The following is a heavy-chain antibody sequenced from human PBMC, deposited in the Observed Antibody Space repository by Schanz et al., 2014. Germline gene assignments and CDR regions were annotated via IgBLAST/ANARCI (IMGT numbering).Heavy chain of an antibody. CDR3: AREQIMAAAGLVDY. CDR2: ISSSSSYI. J-gene: IGHJ4*01. Sequence: QVQLVESGGGLVKPGGSLRLSCAASGFTFSDHYMNWVRQAPGKGLEWVSSISSSSSYIYYADSVKGRFTISRDNAKNSLYLQMNSLRAEDTAVYYCAREQIMAAAGLVDYWGHGTLVTVSS. CDR1: GFTFSDHY. V-gene: IGHV3-11*05. D-gene: IGHD6-13*01.